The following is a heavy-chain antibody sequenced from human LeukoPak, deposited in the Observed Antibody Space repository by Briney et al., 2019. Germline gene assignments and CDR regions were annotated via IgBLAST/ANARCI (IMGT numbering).Heavy chain of an antibody. D-gene: IGHD2-15*01. CDR2: ISGSGGST. CDR1: GFTFSSYA. Sequence: GGSLRLSCAASGFTFSSYAMSWVRQAPGKGLEWVSAISGSGGSTYYADSVKGRFTISRDNSKNTLYLQMNSLRVEDTAVYYCAKAGVISGPHSYYMDVWGKGTTVTVSS. CDR3: AKAGVISGPHSYYMDV. J-gene: IGHJ6*03. V-gene: IGHV3-23*01.